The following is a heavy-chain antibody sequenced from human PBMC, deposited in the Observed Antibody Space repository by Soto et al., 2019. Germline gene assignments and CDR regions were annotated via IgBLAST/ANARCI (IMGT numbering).Heavy chain of an antibody. CDR2: IIPILNIV. Sequence: ASVKVSCKASGGTFSSYTISWVRQAPGQGLEWMGRIIPILNIVNYAQNFQGRVTITADKSTSTAYMELSSLRSEDTAVYYCARAIKDPYTVTQTGDAFDIWGQGTMVTVSS. J-gene: IGHJ3*02. V-gene: IGHV1-69*02. D-gene: IGHD4-17*01. CDR3: ARAIKDPYTVTQTGDAFDI. CDR1: GGTFSSYT.